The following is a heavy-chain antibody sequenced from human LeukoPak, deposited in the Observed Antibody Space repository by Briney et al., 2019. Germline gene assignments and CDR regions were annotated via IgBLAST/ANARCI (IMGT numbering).Heavy chain of an antibody. Sequence: AGSLRLSGAASGFTFSSYAMSWVRQAPGKGLEWVSAIRGSGGSTYYADSVKGRFTISRDSAKNSLYLQMNSLRAEETAWYYCEKDINSGSSLYSFDYWGQGPLVTVPS. J-gene: IGHJ4*02. CDR3: EKDINSGSSLYSFDY. CDR1: GFTFSSYA. CDR2: IRGSGGST. V-gene: IGHV3-23*01. D-gene: IGHD6-25*01.